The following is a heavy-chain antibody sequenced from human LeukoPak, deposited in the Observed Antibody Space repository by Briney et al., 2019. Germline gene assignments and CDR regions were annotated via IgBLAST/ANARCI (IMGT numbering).Heavy chain of an antibody. J-gene: IGHJ3*02. CDR1: GSTFSSYA. CDR3: ARPVVAATTPDTFDI. Sequence: GGSLRLSCAASGSTFSSYAMSWVRQAPGKGLEWVSAISGSGGSTYYADSVKGRFTMSRDNAKNSLYLQMNSLRAEDTAVYYCARPVVAATTPDTFDIWGQGTMVTVSS. CDR2: ISGSGGST. V-gene: IGHV3-23*01. D-gene: IGHD2-15*01.